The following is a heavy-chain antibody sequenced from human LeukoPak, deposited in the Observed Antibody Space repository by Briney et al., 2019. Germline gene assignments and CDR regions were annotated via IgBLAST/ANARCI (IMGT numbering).Heavy chain of an antibody. J-gene: IGHJ6*04. CDR2: IIPIFGTA. V-gene: IGHV1-69*05. CDR1: GGTFSSYA. CDR3: ARDKIGGIQLWLGQGV. Sequence: SVKVSCKASGGTFSSYAISWVRQAPGQGLEWMGGIIPIFGTANYAQKFQGRVTITTDESTSTAYMELSSLRSEDAAVYYCARDKIGGIQLWLGQGVWGKGTTVTVSS. D-gene: IGHD5-18*01.